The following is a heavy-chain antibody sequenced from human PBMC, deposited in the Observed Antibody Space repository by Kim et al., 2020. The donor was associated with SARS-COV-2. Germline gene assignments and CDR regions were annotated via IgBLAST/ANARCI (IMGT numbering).Heavy chain of an antibody. V-gene: IGHV4-39*01. CDR1: GGSISSSGYY. CDR2: ISYSGST. D-gene: IGHD6-19*01. J-gene: IGHJ5*02. Sequence: SETLSLTCTVSGGSISSSGYYWGWIRQPPGKGLEWIGTISYSGSTYYNPSLKSRVTISVDTSKNQFSLMLSSVTATDTSVYYCASQRLANGFDPWGQGSL. CDR3: ASQRLANGFDP.